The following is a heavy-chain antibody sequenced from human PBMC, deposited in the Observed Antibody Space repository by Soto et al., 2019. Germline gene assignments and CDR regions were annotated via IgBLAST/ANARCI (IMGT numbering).Heavy chain of an antibody. V-gene: IGHV4-59*12. CDR2: IYYSGST. CDR3: ARIRLPAAYHGGVRPGSPRWFDP. Sequence: SETLSLTCTVSGCSISSYYWTWIRQPPGKGLEWIGYIYYSGSTNYNPSLKSRVTISVDTSKNQFSLKLSSVTAADTAVYYCARIRLPAAYHGGVRPGSPRWFDPWGQVTLVTVSS. J-gene: IGHJ5*02. D-gene: IGHD2-2*01. CDR1: GCSISSYY.